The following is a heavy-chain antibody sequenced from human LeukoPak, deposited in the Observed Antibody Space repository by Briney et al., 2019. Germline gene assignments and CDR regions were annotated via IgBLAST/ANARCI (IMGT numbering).Heavy chain of an antibody. V-gene: IGHV3-66*01. J-gene: IGHJ4*02. CDR1: XXXVRNNY. CDR3: ARDPPAVASNTYG. CDR2: IYSDGST. D-gene: IGHD6-13*01. Sequence: PGGSLRLSCAAXXXXVRNNYMNWVRQAPGKGLEWVSLIYSDGSTYYADSVRGRFTISRDNSENTLYLQMNSLRVEDTAMYYCARDPPAVASNTYGWGQGTLVTVSS.